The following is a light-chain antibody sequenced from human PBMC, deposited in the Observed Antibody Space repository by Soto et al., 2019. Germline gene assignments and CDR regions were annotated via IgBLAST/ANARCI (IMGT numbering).Light chain of an antibody. CDR2: KAS. V-gene: IGKV1-5*03. Sequence: DIQMTQSPSTLSASVGDIVTITCRASQSISSWLALYQQKPGKAPKLLIYKASSLRSGVPSRFSGSGSGTEFTLTISSLQPDDFATYYCQQYDTYWTFGQGTKVDIK. CDR1: QSISSW. CDR3: QQYDTYWT. J-gene: IGKJ1*01.